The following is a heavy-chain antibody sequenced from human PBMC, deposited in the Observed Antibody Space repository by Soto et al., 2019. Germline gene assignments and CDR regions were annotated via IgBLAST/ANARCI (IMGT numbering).Heavy chain of an antibody. CDR3: ARSRSRAYCGGDCYRFDY. V-gene: IGHV3-33*01. CDR2: IWYDGSNK. D-gene: IGHD2-21*02. Sequence: GGSLRLSCAASGFTFSSYGMHWVRQAPGKGLEWVAVIWYDGSNKYYADSVKGRFTISRDNSKNTLYLQMNSLRAEDTAAYYCARSRSRAYCGGDCYRFDYWGQGTLVTVSS. J-gene: IGHJ4*02. CDR1: GFTFSSYG.